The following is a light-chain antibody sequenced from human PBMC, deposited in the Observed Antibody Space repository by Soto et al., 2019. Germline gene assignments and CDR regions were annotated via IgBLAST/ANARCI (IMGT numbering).Light chain of an antibody. V-gene: IGKV3-11*01. Sequence: RVMTQSHATLSVSPGERATLSCRASQSVFSYLAWYQQKPGQAPRLLIYDASNRATGIPARFSGSGSGTDFTLTISSLEPEDFAVYYCQQRSNWITFGQGTRLEIK. CDR2: DAS. J-gene: IGKJ5*01. CDR3: QQRSNWIT. CDR1: QSVFSY.